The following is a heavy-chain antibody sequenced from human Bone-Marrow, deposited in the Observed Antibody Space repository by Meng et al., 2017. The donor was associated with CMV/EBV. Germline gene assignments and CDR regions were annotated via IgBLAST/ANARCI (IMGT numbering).Heavy chain of an antibody. D-gene: IGHD3-10*01. CDR1: GFTFSSYS. CDR3: ARGKGRQY. Sequence: GESLKISCAASGFTFSSYSMNWVRQAQGKGLEWVAVISYDGSNKYYADSVKGRFTISRDNSKNTLYLQMNSMTAEDTAVYYWARGKGRQYWGQGTLVTVSS. J-gene: IGHJ4*02. V-gene: IGHV3-30*03. CDR2: ISYDGSNK.